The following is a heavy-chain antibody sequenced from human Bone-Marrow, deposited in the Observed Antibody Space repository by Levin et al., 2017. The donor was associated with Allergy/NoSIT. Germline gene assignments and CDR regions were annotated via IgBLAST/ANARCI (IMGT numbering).Heavy chain of an antibody. V-gene: IGHV1-2*06. J-gene: IGHJ3*02. CDR1: GYTFTGYY. D-gene: IGHD3-16*02. CDR3: AGVYDYIWGSYRLEAFDI. CDR2: INPNSGGT. Sequence: ASVKVSCKASGYTFTGYYMHWVRQAPGQGLEWMGRINPNSGGTNYAQKFQGRVTMTRDTSISTAYMELSRLRSDDTAVYYCAGVYDYIWGSYRLEAFDIWGQGTMVTVSS.